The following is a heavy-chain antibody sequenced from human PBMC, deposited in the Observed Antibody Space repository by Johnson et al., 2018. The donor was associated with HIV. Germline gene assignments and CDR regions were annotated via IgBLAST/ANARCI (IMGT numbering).Heavy chain of an antibody. CDR2: ISYDGSNT. J-gene: IGHJ3*02. Sequence: QVQLVESGGGVVQPARSLRLSCAASGFTFNSYAMHWVRQAPGKGLEWVTLISYDGSNTYYADSVKGRFTISRDNSKNTLYLQMNSLRAEDTALYYCAKDGYSSSWYPYAFDIWGQGTMVTVSS. CDR3: AKDGYSSSWYPYAFDI. D-gene: IGHD6-13*01. V-gene: IGHV3-30*04. CDR1: GFTFNSYA.